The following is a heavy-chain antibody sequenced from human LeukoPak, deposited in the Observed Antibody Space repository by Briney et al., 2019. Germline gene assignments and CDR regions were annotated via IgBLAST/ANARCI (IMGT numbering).Heavy chain of an antibody. J-gene: IGHJ3*02. CDR3: AIRTHVVSTGAFDI. CDR2: IIPILGIA. CDR1: GGTFSSYA. D-gene: IGHD3-22*01. Sequence: ASVKVSCKASGGTFSSYASSWVRQAPGQGLEWMGRIIPILGIANYAQKFQGRVTITADKSTSTAYMELSSLRSEDTAVYYCAIRTHVVSTGAFDIWGQGTMVTVSS. V-gene: IGHV1-69*04.